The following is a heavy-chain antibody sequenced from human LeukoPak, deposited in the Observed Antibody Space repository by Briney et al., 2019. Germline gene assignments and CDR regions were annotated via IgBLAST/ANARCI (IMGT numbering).Heavy chain of an antibody. CDR2: ISYDGSNK. CDR1: GFTFSSYG. D-gene: IGHD3-10*01. Sequence: PGRSLRLSCAASGFTFSSYGMHWVRQAPGKGLEWVAVISYDGSNKYYADSVKGRFTISRDTSRNTLYLQMNSLRVEDTAVYYCAKDLMRDRWFGESWGQGTLVTVSS. CDR3: AKDLMRDRWFGES. V-gene: IGHV3-30*18. J-gene: IGHJ5*02.